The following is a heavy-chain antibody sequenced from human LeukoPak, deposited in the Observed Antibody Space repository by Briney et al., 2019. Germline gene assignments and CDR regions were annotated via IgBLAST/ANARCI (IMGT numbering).Heavy chain of an antibody. V-gene: IGHV3-23*01. D-gene: IGHD2-2*02. CDR1: RFTFSSYA. CDR3: AREYCDSTTCYKTIDY. CDR2: INDRGGST. J-gene: IGHJ4*02. Sequence: TGGSLRLSCAASRFTFSSYAMSWVRQAPGKGLEWVSTINDRGGSTYYADSVKGRFTISRDNSKNTLYLQMGSLRAADMAVYYCAREYCDSTTCYKTIDYWGQGTLVTVSS.